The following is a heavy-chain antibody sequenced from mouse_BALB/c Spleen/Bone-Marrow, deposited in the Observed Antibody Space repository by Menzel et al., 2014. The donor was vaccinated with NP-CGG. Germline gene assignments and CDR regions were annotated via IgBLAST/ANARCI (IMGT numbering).Heavy chain of an antibody. CDR3: TGGKDYYATDY. Sequence: EVQLQQSGTVLARPGASVKMSCKASGYTFTSYWMHWVKQRPGQGLEWIGAIYPGNSDTSYNQKFKGKAKLTAVTSTSTTYMELSSLTNEDSAVYYCTGGKDYYATDYWGQGTSVTVSS. J-gene: IGHJ4*01. CDR1: GYTFTSYW. D-gene: IGHD1-3*01. V-gene: IGHV1-5*01. CDR2: IYPGNSDT.